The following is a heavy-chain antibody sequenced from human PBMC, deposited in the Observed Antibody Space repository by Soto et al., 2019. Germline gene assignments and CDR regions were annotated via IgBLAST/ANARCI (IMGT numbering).Heavy chain of an antibody. CDR2: ISPYNGKT. J-gene: IGHJ5*02. CDR1: GYTFTSYG. Sequence: QVQLVQSGAEVKKPGASVKVSCKASGYTFTSYGISWVRQAPGQGLEWMGWISPYNGKTNYAQKVQGRVTMTTDTSTSTAYMELRSLRSDATAVYYCARDYSSGWSTNFWGKGENWFDPWGQGTLVTISS. V-gene: IGHV1-18*01. CDR3: ARDYSSGWSTNFWGKGENWFDP. D-gene: IGHD6-19*01.